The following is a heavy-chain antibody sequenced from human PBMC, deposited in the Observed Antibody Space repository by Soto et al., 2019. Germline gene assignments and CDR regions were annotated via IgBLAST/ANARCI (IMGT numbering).Heavy chain of an antibody. J-gene: IGHJ1*01. V-gene: IGHV4-34*01. Sequence: PSETLSLTCAVYVGSFSGYYWSWIRQPPGKGQEWIGEINHKGTTNYNPTLKSRVTISVDTSKNQFSRKLSSVTAADTAVFYCSRARYCTNFNCTRDIQHCAQGTPVTVSS. CDR3: SRARYCTNFNCTRDIQH. CDR1: VGSFSGYY. D-gene: IGHD2-8*01. CDR2: INHKGTT.